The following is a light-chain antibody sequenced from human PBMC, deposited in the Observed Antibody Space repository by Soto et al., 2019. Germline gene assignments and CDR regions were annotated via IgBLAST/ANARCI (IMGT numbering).Light chain of an antibody. CDR2: AAA. V-gene: IGKV1-39*01. J-gene: IGKJ1*01. CDR3: QQSHSPPWT. CDR1: QSIGNY. Sequence: DIQMTQSPSSLSASVGDRVTITCRASQSIGNYLNWYQGKPGEAPKVLIFAAATLQRGVPSRFSGSGSGTDFTLTISSLQPDDFAIYYCQQSHSPPWTFGQGTRVDIK.